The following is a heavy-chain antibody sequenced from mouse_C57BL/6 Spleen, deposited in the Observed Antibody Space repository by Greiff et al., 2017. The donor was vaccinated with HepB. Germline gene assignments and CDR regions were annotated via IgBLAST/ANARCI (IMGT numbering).Heavy chain of an antibody. V-gene: IGHV5-17*01. J-gene: IGHJ4*01. Sequence: EVQLVESGGGLVKPGGSLKLSCAASGFTFSDYGMHWVRQAPEKGLEWVAYISSGSSTIYYADTVKGRFTISRDNAKNTLFLQMTSLRSEDTAMYYCARGIYYDYLYYAMDYWGQGTSVTVSS. CDR2: ISSGSSTI. D-gene: IGHD2-4*01. CDR3: ARGIYYDYLYYAMDY. CDR1: GFTFSDYG.